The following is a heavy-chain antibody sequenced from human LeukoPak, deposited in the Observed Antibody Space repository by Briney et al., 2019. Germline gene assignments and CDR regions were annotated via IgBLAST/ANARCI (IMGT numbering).Heavy chain of an antibody. CDR1: GFTFSSYA. CDR2: IKQDGSEK. J-gene: IGHJ4*02. V-gene: IGHV3-7*01. Sequence: GRSLRLSCAASGFTFSSYAMSWVRQAPRKGLERVANIKQDGSEKYYVDSVKGRFTISRDNAKNSLYLQMNSLRAEDTAVYYCAREGELLPLDYWGQGTLVTVSS. D-gene: IGHD1-26*01. CDR3: AREGELLPLDY.